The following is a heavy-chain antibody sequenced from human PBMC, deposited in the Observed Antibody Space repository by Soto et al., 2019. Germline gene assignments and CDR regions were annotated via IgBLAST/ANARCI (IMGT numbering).Heavy chain of an antibody. CDR3: AKIDGYYYDSTRLDY. CDR2: ISGSGGST. J-gene: IGHJ4*02. Sequence: PGGSLRLSCAASGFTFSSYAMSWVRQAPGKGLEWVSAISGSGGSTYYADSVKGRFTISRDNSKNTLYLQMNSLRAEDTAVYYCAKIDGYYYDSTRLDYWGQGTLVTASS. D-gene: IGHD3-22*01. CDR1: GFTFSSYA. V-gene: IGHV3-23*01.